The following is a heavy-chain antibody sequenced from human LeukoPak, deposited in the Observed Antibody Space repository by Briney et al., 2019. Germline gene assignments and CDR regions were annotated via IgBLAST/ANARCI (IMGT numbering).Heavy chain of an antibody. CDR3: ARTVGIIGCLVP. CDR2: IYYSGST. J-gene: IGHJ5*02. V-gene: IGHV4-59*01. D-gene: IGHD3-10*01. CDR1: GGSISSYY. Sequence: SETLSLTCTVSGGSISSYYWSWIRQPPGKGLEWIGYIYYSGSTNDNPSLKSRVTISVDTSKNPFSLKLSSVTAADTAVYYCARTVGIIGCLVPWAEETLVTVSS.